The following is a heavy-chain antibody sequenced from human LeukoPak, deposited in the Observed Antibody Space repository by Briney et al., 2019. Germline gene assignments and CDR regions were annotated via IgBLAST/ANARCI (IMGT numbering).Heavy chain of an antibody. D-gene: IGHD3-3*01. CDR2: INWNGGST. Sequence: GGSLRLSCAASGFTFDDYGMSWVRQAPGKGLEWVSGINWNGGSTGYADSAKGRFTISRDNAKNSLYLQMNSLRAEDTALYYCARDLGQFLELLSKPSYFDYWGQGTLVTVSS. CDR1: GFTFDDYG. V-gene: IGHV3-20*04. CDR3: ARDLGQFLELLSKPSYFDY. J-gene: IGHJ4*02.